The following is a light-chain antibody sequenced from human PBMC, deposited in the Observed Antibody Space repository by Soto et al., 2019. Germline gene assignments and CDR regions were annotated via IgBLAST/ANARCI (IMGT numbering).Light chain of an antibody. J-gene: IGLJ3*02. CDR1: SSDVGSYNL. CDR2: EDT. V-gene: IGLV2-23*01. Sequence: QSVLTQPPSASGTPGQRVTISCSGGSSDVGSYNLVSWYQQHPGKAPKVVIYEDTKRPSGVSDHFSGSKSGNTASLTISGLQADDEADYYCSSYAGSSTLVFGGGTKVTVL. CDR3: SSYAGSSTLV.